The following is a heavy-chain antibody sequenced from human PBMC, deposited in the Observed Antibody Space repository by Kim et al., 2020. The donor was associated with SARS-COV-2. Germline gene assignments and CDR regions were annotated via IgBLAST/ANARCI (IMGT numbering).Heavy chain of an antibody. Sequence: GGSLRLSCAASGFTFSSYGMHWVRQAPGKGLEWVAVIWYDGSNKYYADSVKGRFTISRDNSKNTLYLQMNSLRAEDTAVYYCARVRVWNNNYYYGMDVWGQGTTVTVSS. CDR2: IWYDGSNK. D-gene: IGHD1-1*01. V-gene: IGHV3-33*01. CDR1: GFTFSSYG. J-gene: IGHJ6*02. CDR3: ARVRVWNNNYYYGMDV.